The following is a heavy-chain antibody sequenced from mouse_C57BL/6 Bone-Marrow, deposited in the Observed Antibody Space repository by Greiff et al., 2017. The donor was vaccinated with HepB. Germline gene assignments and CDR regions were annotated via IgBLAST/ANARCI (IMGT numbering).Heavy chain of an antibody. D-gene: IGHD2-4*01. J-gene: IGHJ2*01. CDR3: ARISIYYDFDY. V-gene: IGHV1-76*01. CDR2: IYPGSGNT. Sequence: QVQLQQSGAELVRPGASVKLSCKASGYTFTDYYINWVKQRPGQGLEWIARIYPGSGNTYYNEKFKSKATLTVDTSSSTAYMQLSSLTSEDSAVYYCARISIYYDFDYWGQGTTLTVSS. CDR1: GYTFTDYY.